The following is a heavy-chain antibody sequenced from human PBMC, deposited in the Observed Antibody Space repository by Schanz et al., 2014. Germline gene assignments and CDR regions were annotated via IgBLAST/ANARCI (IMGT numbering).Heavy chain of an antibody. CDR2: ISGSGGST. Sequence: VQLVESGGGVVQPGGSLRLSCAASGFIFSNYGMHWVRQAPGKGLEWVSAISGSGGSTYYADSVKGRFTISRDNSKNTLYLQMNSLRAEDTAVYYCAKDPSHGDYDYYFDYWGQGTLXTVSS. J-gene: IGHJ4*02. CDR1: GFIFSNYG. D-gene: IGHD3-22*01. CDR3: AKDPSHGDYDYYFDY. V-gene: IGHV3-23*04.